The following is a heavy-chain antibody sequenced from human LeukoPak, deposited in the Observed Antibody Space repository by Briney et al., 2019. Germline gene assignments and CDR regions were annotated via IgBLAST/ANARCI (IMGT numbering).Heavy chain of an antibody. Sequence: PSDTLSLTCTVSGGSISSVDYYWSWIRQPPGKGLEWIGYIYYSGSTYYNPSLKSRVTISVDTSKNQFSLKLSSVTAADTAVYYCARVRGLRAPKYYFDYWGQGTLVTVSS. J-gene: IGHJ4*02. CDR3: ARVRGLRAPKYYFDY. CDR1: GGSISSVDYY. CDR2: IYYSGST. D-gene: IGHD2-15*01. V-gene: IGHV4-30-4*02.